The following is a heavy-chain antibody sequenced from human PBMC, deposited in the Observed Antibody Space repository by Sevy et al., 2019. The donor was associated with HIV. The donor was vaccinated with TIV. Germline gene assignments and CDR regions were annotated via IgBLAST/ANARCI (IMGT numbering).Heavy chain of an antibody. CDR2: ISSSSSYI. D-gene: IGHD6-19*01. V-gene: IGHV3-21*01. CDR1: GFTFSSYS. J-gene: IGHJ3*02. CDR3: ARLDSSGWYEGAFDI. Sequence: GGSLRLSCAASGFTFSSYSMNWVRQAPGKGLEWVSSISSSSSYIYYADSVKDRFTISRDNAKNSLFLQMNSLRAKDTAVYYCARLDSSGWYEGAFDIWGQGTMVTVSS.